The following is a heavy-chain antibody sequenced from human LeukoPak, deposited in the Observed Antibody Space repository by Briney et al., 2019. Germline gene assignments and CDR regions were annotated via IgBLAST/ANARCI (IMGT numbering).Heavy chain of an antibody. D-gene: IGHD3-10*01. V-gene: IGHV4-59*01. CDR2: IYYSGST. Sequence: SETLSLTCTVSGGSISSYYWSWIRQPPGKGLEWIGYIYYSGSTNYNPSLKSRVTISVDTSKNQLSLKLSSVTAADTAVYYCALEGARGGFDYWGQGTLVTVSS. CDR3: ALEGARGGFDY. CDR1: GGSISSYY. J-gene: IGHJ4*02.